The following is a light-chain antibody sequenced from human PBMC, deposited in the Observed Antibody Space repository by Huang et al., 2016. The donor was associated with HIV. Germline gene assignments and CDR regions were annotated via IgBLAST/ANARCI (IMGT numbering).Light chain of an antibody. CDR1: QGVGNS. CDR2: ETF. CDR3: QQYHEWPRT. V-gene: IGKV3-15*01. Sequence: ERVLTQSPGTLSVSPGERDTLSCRTSQGVGNSLAWYQLKPGQTPRLLIYETFIRASDIPARFSGGGSEIDFTLTISGLQSEDSAVYYCQQYHEWPRTFGQGTKVEIK. J-gene: IGKJ2*01.